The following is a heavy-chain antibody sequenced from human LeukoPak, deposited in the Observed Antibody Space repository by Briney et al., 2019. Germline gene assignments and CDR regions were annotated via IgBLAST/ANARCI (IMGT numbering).Heavy chain of an antibody. CDR3: ARVPYYYDSSGYYYYYYYMDV. CDR1: GFTFDDYG. J-gene: IGHJ6*03. CDR2: INWNGGST. D-gene: IGHD3-22*01. Sequence: PGGSLRLSCAASGFTFDDYGMSWVRQAPGKGLEWVSGINWNGGSTGYADSVKGRFTISRDNAKNSLYLQMNSLRAEDTALYYCARVPYYYDSSGYYYYYYYMDVWGKGTTVTVSS. V-gene: IGHV3-20*04.